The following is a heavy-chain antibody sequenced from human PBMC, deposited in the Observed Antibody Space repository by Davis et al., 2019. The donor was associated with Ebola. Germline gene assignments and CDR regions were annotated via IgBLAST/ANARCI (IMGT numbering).Heavy chain of an antibody. V-gene: IGHV1-18*01. CDR2: ISAYNGNT. CDR3: ARTMTTTRLEWDYYYMDV. J-gene: IGHJ6*03. Sequence: ASVKVSCKASGYTFTSYGISWVRQAPGQGLEWMGWISAYNGNTNYAQKLQGRVTMTTDTSTSTAYMELRSLRSDDTAVYYCARTMTTTRLEWDYYYMDVWGKGTTVTVSS. D-gene: IGHD4-17*01. CDR1: GYTFTSYG.